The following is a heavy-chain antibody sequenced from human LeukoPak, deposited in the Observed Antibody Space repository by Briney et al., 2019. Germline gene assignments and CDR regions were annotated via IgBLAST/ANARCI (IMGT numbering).Heavy chain of an antibody. CDR1: GYSISSGYY. CDR3: ARAVYYDSSGYYHNFDY. D-gene: IGHD3-22*01. J-gene: IGHJ4*02. CDR2: IYHSGST. Sequence: SETLPLTCAVSGYSISSGYYWGWIRQPPGKGLEWIGSIYHSGSTYYNPSLKSRVTISVDTSKNQFSLKLSSVTAADTAVYYCARAVYYDSSGYYHNFDYWGQGTLVTVSS. V-gene: IGHV4-38-2*01.